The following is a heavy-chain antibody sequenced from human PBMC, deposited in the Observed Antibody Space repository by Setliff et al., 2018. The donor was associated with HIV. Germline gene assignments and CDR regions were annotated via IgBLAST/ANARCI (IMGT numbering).Heavy chain of an antibody. CDR3: ARETPNSGWYRKEGYYFDY. D-gene: IGHD6-19*01. J-gene: IGHJ4*02. CDR2: ISGSGINT. Sequence: SLRLSCAASGFTFTNYAMSWVRQAPGKGLQWVSTISGSGINTNYADPVRGRFTISRDNSKNTLYLQVTSLRAEDTAVYYCARETPNSGWYRKEGYYFDYWGQGMLVTVSS. CDR1: GFTFTNYA. V-gene: IGHV3-23*01.